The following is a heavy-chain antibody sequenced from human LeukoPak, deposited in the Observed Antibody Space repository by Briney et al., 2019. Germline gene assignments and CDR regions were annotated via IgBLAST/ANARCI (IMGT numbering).Heavy chain of an antibody. CDR1: GFTFGNSW. V-gene: IGHV3-74*01. CDR3: VRGREVRGRSMDV. Sequence: GGSLRLSCAASGFTFGNSWVHWVRQAPGKGLVWVSLINADGTTTTYADSVKGRFTISRDNAKNTLFLQMNSLRIEDTAVYYCVRGREVRGRSMDVWGKGTTVIVSP. CDR2: INADGTTT. D-gene: IGHD3-10*01. J-gene: IGHJ6*04.